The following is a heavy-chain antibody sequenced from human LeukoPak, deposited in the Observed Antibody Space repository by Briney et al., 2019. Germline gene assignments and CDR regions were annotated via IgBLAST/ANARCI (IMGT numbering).Heavy chain of an antibody. CDR2: INHSGST. CDR3: ARANDYGSGSYYDWFDP. Sequence: SETLCLTCAVYGGSFSGYYWSCIRQPPGKGLEWIGEINHSGSTNYNPSLKSRVTISVDTSKNQFSLKLSSVTAADTAVYYCARANDYGSGSYYDWFDPWGQGTLVTVSS. J-gene: IGHJ5*02. CDR1: GGSFSGYY. V-gene: IGHV4-34*01. D-gene: IGHD3-10*01.